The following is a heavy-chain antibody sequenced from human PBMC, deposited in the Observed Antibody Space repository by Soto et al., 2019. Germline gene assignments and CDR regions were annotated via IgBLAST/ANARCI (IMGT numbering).Heavy chain of an antibody. Sequence: SETLSLTCAVSGGSISSSNWWSWVRQPPGKGLEWIGEIYHSGSTNYNPSLKSRVTISVDKSKNQFSLKLSSVTAADTAVYYCARLVRAAARSTTFDYWGQGTLVTVSS. V-gene: IGHV4-4*02. J-gene: IGHJ4*02. D-gene: IGHD6-6*01. CDR3: ARLVRAAARSTTFDY. CDR2: IYHSGST. CDR1: GGSISSSNW.